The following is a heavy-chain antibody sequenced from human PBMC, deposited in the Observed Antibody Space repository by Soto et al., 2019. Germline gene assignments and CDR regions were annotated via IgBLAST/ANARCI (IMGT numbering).Heavy chain of an antibody. CDR3: VTWGGVGARNFDY. V-gene: IGHV3-64D*06. D-gene: IGHD3-16*01. J-gene: IGHJ4*02. CDR1: GFTFSNTA. Sequence: EVQVVESGGDLVQPGGSPRLSCSASGFTFSNTAMHWVRQAPGKGLEYVSAINYNGATTYYGDSVKGRFTVSRDNSKNTVYLQMSSLRPDDTALYYCVTWGGVGARNFDYWGRGTLVAVSP. CDR2: INYNGATT.